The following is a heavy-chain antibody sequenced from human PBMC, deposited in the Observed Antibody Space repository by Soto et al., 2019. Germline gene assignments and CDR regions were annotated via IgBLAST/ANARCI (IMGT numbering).Heavy chain of an antibody. D-gene: IGHD2-15*01. CDR1: GGSISSYY. J-gene: IGHJ4*02. CDR3: ARRYGGSIDY. Sequence: NPSETLSLTCTVSGGSISSYYWSWIRQPPGKGLEWIGYIYYSGSTNYNPSLKSRVTISVDTSKNQFSLKLSSVTAADTAVYYCARRYGGSIDYWGQGTLVTVSS. V-gene: IGHV4-59*08. CDR2: IYYSGST.